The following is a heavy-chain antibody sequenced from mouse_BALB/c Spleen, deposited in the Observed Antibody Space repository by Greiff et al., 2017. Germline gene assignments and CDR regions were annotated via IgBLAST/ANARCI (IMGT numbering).Heavy chain of an antibody. J-gene: IGHJ2*01. CDR1: GYTFTSYN. V-gene: IGHV1-12*01. CDR2: IYPGNGDT. Sequence: QVQLQQSGPELVKPGASVKMSCKASGYTFTSYNMHWVKQTPGQGLEWIGAIYPGNGDTSYNQKFKGKATLTADKSSSTAYMQLSSLTSEDSAVYYCARTGDEDYWGQGTTLTVSS. CDR3: ARTGDEDY.